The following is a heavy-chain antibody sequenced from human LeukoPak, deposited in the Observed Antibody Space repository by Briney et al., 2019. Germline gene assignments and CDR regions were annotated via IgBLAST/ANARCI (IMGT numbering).Heavy chain of an antibody. D-gene: IGHD3-22*01. CDR2: IYYSGST. Sequence: SETLSLTCTVSGGSISSSSYYWGWIRQPPGKGLEWIGSIYYSGSTTYNPSLKSRATISVDMSKNQFSLKLSSVTAADTAVYYCASTYYDSSGYYYVDAFDIWGQGTMVTVSS. V-gene: IGHV4-39*07. CDR1: GGSISSSSYY. J-gene: IGHJ3*02. CDR3: ASTYYDSSGYYYVDAFDI.